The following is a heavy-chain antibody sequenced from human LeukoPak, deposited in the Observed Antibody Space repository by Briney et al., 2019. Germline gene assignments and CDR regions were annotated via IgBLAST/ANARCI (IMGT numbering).Heavy chain of an antibody. CDR3: ATCQYSSSWYGFDDY. Sequence: PGGSLRLSCAASGFTFSSYGMHWVRQAPGKGLEWVAVISYDGSNKYYADSVKGRFTISRDNSKNTLYLQMNSLRAEDTAVYYCATCQYSSSWYGFDDYWGQGTLVTVSS. CDR2: ISYDGSNK. D-gene: IGHD6-13*01. CDR1: GFTFSSYG. V-gene: IGHV3-30*03. J-gene: IGHJ4*02.